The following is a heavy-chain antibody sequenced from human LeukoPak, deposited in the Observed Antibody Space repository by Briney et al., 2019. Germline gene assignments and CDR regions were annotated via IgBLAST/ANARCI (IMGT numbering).Heavy chain of an antibody. Sequence: ASVKVSCKASGYTFTSYDINWVRQATGQGLEWMGWMNPNSGNTGYAQKFQGRVTMTRNTSISTAYMELSSLRSEDTAVYYCARGDFEAPSRKYYDFWSGYYSQNWFDPWGQGTLVTASS. J-gene: IGHJ5*02. V-gene: IGHV1-8*01. CDR2: MNPNSGNT. D-gene: IGHD3-3*01. CDR1: GYTFTSYD. CDR3: ARGDFEAPSRKYYDFWSGYYSQNWFDP.